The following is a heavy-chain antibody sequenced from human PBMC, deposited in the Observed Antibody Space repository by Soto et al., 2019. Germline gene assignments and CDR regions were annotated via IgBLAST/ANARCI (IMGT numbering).Heavy chain of an antibody. Sequence: QVELVQSGAEVKKPGSSVKVSCKASGGTFSSYTISWVRQAPGQGLEWMGRIIPILGIANYAQKFQGRVTITADKSTSTAYMELSSLRSEDTAVYYCARDLAAGRDDVVWFDPWGQGTLVTVSS. CDR3: ARDLAAGRDDVVWFDP. D-gene: IGHD6-13*01. V-gene: IGHV1-69*08. CDR1: GGTFSSYT. CDR2: IIPILGIA. J-gene: IGHJ5*02.